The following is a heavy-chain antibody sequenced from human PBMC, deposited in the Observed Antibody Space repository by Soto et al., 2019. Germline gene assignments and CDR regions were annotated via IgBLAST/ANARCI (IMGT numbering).Heavy chain of an antibody. Sequence: PSETLSLTCTVAGGCISSYYWSCIRQPPGKGLEWIGCIDFSGSTNYNPSLKSRVTIPVAASKNQFSLKVTSVTAADTAVYYCARSYYDATGFAVDPWGPGTLVTVSS. J-gene: IGHJ5*02. D-gene: IGHD3-22*01. V-gene: IGHV4-59*08. CDR2: IDFSGST. CDR1: GGCISSYY. CDR3: ARSYYDATGFAVDP.